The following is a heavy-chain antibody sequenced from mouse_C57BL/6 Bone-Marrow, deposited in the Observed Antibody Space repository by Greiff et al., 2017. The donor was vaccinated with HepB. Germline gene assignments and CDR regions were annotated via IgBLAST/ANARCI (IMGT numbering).Heavy chain of an antibody. CDR3: ARWGDFWFAY. D-gene: IGHD2-13*01. CDR2: INPYNGGT. CDR1: GYTFTDYY. V-gene: IGHV1-19*01. J-gene: IGHJ3*01. Sequence: VQLQQSGPVLVKPGASVKMSCKASGYTFTDYYMNWVKQSHGKSLEWIGVINPYNGGTSYNQKFKGKATLTVDKSSNTAYMELNSLTSEDSAVYYCARWGDFWFAYWGQGTLVTVSA.